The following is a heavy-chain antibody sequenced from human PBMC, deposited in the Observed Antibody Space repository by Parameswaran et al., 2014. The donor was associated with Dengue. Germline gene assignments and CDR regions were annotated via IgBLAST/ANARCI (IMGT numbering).Heavy chain of an antibody. V-gene: IGHV4-30-2*01. J-gene: IGHJ4*02. CDR2: IYHSGST. CDR3: ARSLSGYDDYLDY. Sequence: VRQAPGKSLEWIGYIYHSGSTYYNPSLKSRVTISVDRSKNQFSLKLSSVTAADTAVYYCARSLSGYDDYLDYWGQGTLVTVSS. D-gene: IGHD5-12*01.